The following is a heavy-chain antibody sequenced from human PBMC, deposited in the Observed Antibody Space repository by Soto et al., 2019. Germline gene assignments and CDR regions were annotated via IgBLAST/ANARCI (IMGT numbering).Heavy chain of an antibody. V-gene: IGHV3-64D*08. CDR1: GFTFSSYA. D-gene: IGHD6-19*01. CDR2: ISSNGGST. J-gene: IGHJ4*02. Sequence: GGSLRLSCSASGFTFSSYAMHWVRQAPGKGLEHVSAISSNGGSTYYADSVKGRFTISRDNSKNTLYPQMSSLRAEDTAVYYCVKDGYSSGWYYFDYWGQGTLVTVSS. CDR3: VKDGYSSGWYYFDY.